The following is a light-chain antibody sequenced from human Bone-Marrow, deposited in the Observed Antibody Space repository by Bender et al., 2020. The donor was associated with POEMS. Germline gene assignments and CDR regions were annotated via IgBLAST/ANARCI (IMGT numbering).Light chain of an antibody. V-gene: IGLV2-23*02. CDR3: CSYVGRRSSVV. Sequence: QSALTQPASVSGSPGQSITISCTGTSSDVGNSELVSWYQQYPGKAPKLIIYEVSKRPSGVSNRFSASKSGNTASLTISGLQTEDEADYYCCSYVGRRSSVVFGGGTKLTVL. J-gene: IGLJ2*01. CDR1: SSDVGNSEL. CDR2: EVS.